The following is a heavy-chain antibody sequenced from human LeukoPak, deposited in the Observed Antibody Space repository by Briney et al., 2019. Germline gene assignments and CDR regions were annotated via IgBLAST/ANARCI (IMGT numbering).Heavy chain of an antibody. J-gene: IGHJ1*01. Sequence: GGSLRLSCVASGFTFSSYEMNWVRQAPGKGLEWVSYISRSGSTKNYADSVKGRFTISRDNAKNSLFLQMNSLRAEDTALYYCARDRGGSYMYLQHWGQGTLVTVSS. D-gene: IGHD1-26*01. CDR1: GFTFSSYE. V-gene: IGHV3-48*03. CDR2: ISRSGSTK. CDR3: ARDRGGSYMYLQH.